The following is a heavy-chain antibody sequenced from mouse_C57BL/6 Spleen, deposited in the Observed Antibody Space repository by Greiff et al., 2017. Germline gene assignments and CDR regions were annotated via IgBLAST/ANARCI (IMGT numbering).Heavy chain of an antibody. CDR2: ISSGSSTF. J-gene: IGHJ2*01. V-gene: IGHV5-17*01. Sequence: EVKLVESGGGLVKPGGSLKLSCAASGFTFSDYGMHWVRQAPGKGLEWVAYISSGSSTFYYADTVKGRFTISSDNAKNTLFLQMTSLRSEDTAMYYCAKSAGYYYFDYWGQVTTLTVSS. CDR1: GFTFSDYG. CDR3: AKSAGYYYFDY.